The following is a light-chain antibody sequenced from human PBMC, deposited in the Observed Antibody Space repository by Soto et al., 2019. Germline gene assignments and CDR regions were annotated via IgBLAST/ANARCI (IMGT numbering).Light chain of an antibody. CDR3: QQRSSWPIT. V-gene: IGKV3-15*01. J-gene: IGKJ5*01. Sequence: EIVMTQSPATLSVSPGERATLSCRASQTVSTSLAWYQQKPGRAPRLLIYGASTRASGVPARFSGSGSGTEFTLTISSLQSEDSAVYYCQQRSSWPITFGQGTRLEIK. CDR2: GAS. CDR1: QTVSTS.